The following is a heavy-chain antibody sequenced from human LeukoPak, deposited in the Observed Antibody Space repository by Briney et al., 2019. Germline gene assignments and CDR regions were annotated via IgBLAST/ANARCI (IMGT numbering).Heavy chain of an antibody. V-gene: IGHV3-23*01. Sequence: GGSLRLSCAASGFTFSSYGMSWVRQAPGKGLEWVSGIVGSGASTYYADSVKGRFTISRDNSRNTMYLQMNSLRVEDAAVYYCAKAPVTSCRGAFCYPFDSWGQGTLVTVSS. J-gene: IGHJ4*02. CDR2: IVGSGAST. D-gene: IGHD2-15*01. CDR1: GFTFSSYG. CDR3: AKAPVTSCRGAFCYPFDS.